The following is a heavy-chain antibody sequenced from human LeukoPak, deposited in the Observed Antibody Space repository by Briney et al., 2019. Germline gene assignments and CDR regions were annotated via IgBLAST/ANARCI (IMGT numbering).Heavy chain of an antibody. D-gene: IGHD2-21*01. CDR3: ARVGLSGGDFDY. J-gene: IGHJ4*02. Sequence: GASVKVSCKASGYTFTDYGFSWVRQAPGQGLEWMGGIIPIFGTANYAQKFQGRVTITADKSTSTAYMELSSLRSEDTAVYYCARVGLSGGDFDYWGQGTLVTVSS. V-gene: IGHV1-69*06. CDR2: IIPIFGTA. CDR1: GYTFTDYG.